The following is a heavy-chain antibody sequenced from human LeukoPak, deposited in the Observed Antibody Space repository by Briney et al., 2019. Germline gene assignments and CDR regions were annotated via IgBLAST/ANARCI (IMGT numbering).Heavy chain of an antibody. CDR1: GYTFTGYY. J-gene: IGHJ4*02. CDR3: ARVPSSHSYFAY. D-gene: IGHD6-13*01. Sequence: ASVKVSCKASGYTFTGYYMHWVRQAPGQGLEWMGWINPNSGGTNYAQKFQGRVTMTRDTSVSTAYMELSRLRSDDTAVYYCARVPSSHSYFAYWGQGTLVTVSS. CDR2: INPNSGGT. V-gene: IGHV1-2*02.